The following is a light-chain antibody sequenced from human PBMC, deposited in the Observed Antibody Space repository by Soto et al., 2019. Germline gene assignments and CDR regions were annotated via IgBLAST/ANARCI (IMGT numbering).Light chain of an antibody. CDR2: EGT. CDR1: SSDVGNYNL. V-gene: IGLV2-14*02. J-gene: IGLJ2*01. Sequence: QSALTQPASVSGSPGQSITISCTGTSSDVGNYNLVSWYQHHPGKAPKLMIYEGTKRPSGISNRFSGSKSGNTASLTISGLQAEDEADYYCCSFTTRTTVVFGGGTKLTVL. CDR3: CSFTTRTTVV.